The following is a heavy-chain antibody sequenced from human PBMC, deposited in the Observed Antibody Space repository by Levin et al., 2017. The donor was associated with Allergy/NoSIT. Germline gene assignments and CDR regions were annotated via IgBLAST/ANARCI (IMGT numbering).Heavy chain of an antibody. CDR3: AADYDFWSGYRLLDL. J-gene: IGHJ2*01. V-gene: IGHV1-58*01. Sequence: SVKVSCKASGFTFTSSAVQWVRQARGQRLEWIGWIVVGSGNTNYAQKFQERVTITRDMSTSTAYMELSSLRSEDTAVYYCAADYDFWSGYRLLDLWGRGTLVTVSS. CDR2: IVVGSGNT. D-gene: IGHD3-3*01. CDR1: GFTFTSSA.